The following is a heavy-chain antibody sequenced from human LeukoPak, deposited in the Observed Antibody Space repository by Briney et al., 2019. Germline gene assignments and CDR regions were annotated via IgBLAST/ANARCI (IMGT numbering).Heavy chain of an antibody. J-gene: IGHJ3*02. CDR3: ARTITDAFDI. CDR1: GFTFSSYA. CDR2: ITSGGGT. Sequence: GGSLRLSCAASGFTFSSYAMTWVRQAPGQGLERVSGITSGGGTYYADAVKGRFTISRDNAKDTLYLQMNSLSAEDTAVYYCARTITDAFDIWGQGTMVSVSS. V-gene: IGHV3-23*01. D-gene: IGHD5-24*01.